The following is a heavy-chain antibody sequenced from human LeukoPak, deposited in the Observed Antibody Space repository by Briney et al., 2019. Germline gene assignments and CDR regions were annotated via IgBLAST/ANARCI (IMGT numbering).Heavy chain of an antibody. CDR2: IYNSENT. J-gene: IGHJ2*01. D-gene: IGHD6-19*01. CDR1: GGSVSSYY. Sequence: SETLSLTCTVSGGSVSSYYWSWIRQPPGKRLEWIGYIYNSENTKYNSSLESRVTISVDSSKNQFFLKLSSVTAADTAVYYCARFHSGPSGWYVLWYFDLWGRGTLVTVSS. CDR3: ARFHSGPSGWYVLWYFDL. V-gene: IGHV4-4*09.